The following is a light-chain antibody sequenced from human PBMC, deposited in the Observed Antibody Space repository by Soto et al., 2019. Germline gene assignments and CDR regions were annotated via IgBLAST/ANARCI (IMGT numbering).Light chain of an antibody. J-gene: IGLJ1*01. CDR3: TSYTSRGTYV. V-gene: IGLV2-14*01. CDR1: SSDVGAYDY. CDR2: EVT. Sequence: QSVLTQPASVSGSPGQSITISCTGTSSDVGAYDYVSWYQQHPGKAPKFMIYEVTNRPSGVSHRFSGSKSGNTASLTISGLQAEDEADYYCTSYTSRGTYVFGTGTKVTVL.